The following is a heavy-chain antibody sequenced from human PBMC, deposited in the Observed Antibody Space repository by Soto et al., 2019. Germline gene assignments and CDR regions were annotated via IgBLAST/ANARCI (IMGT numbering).Heavy chain of an antibody. D-gene: IGHD2-15*01. CDR3: ARGGIAGSYNCVDP. Sequence: ASVKGSCKDSGYTFTSYDINWLRQATVQVLECIGWMNPNSGNTGYAQKFQGRVTMTRNTSISTAYMELSSLRSEDTAVYYCARGGIAGSYNCVDPWGQGNLVTVSS. CDR2: MNPNSGNT. J-gene: IGHJ5*02. CDR1: GYTFTSYD. V-gene: IGHV1-8*01.